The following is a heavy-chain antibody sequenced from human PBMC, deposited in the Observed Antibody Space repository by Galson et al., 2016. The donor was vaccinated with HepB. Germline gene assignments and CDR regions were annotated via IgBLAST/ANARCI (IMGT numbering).Heavy chain of an antibody. CDR1: GDSVSSSTAA. Sequence: CAISGDSVSSSTAAWHWIRQSPSRGLEWLARTQYRSKWESHYADSVRSRVTVIPDTSKNLLTLQVNSVSPEDTAVYYCVKGPPAYYYYGMDVWGQGTPVTVSS. J-gene: IGHJ6*02. CDR3: VKGPPAYYYYGMDV. V-gene: IGHV6-1*01. CDR2: TQYRSKWES.